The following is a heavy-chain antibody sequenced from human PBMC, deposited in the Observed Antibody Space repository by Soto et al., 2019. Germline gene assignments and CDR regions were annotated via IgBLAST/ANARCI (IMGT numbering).Heavy chain of an antibody. J-gene: IGHJ3*01. CDR2: ISAGNGNT. V-gene: IGHV1-3*05. CDR3: ARWKGDAFDV. CDR1: GYTFTSYS. D-gene: IGHD1-1*01. Sequence: QVQLVQSGAEEKKPGASVKVSCMASGYTFTSYSMQWVRQAPGQRLEWMGWISAGNGNTRYSQKFQGRVTITRDTSASTAYMELSSLRSEDTAMYFCARWKGDAFDVWGQGTMVTVSS.